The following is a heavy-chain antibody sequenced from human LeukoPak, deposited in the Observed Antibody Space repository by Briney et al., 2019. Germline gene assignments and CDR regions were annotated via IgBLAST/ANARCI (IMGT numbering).Heavy chain of an antibody. J-gene: IGHJ6*04. CDR3: ARGPRGSSFLDV. Sequence: ASVKVSCKASVYTFTGYYMHWVRQAPGQGLEWMGWINLNSGVTNYAQKFQGRVTMTRDTSISTAYMELSRLRSDDTAVYYCARGPRGSSFLDVWGKGTTVTVSS. V-gene: IGHV1-2*02. CDR1: VYTFTGYY. D-gene: IGHD6-6*01. CDR2: INLNSGVT.